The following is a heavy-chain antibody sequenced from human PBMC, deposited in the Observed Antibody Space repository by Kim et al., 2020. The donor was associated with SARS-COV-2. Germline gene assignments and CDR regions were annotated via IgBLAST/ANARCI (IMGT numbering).Heavy chain of an antibody. CDR3: ARHRYDSGFRYFDL. V-gene: IGHV4-39*01. Sequence: TPSLTSRVTISVDTSKNQSSLTLSSVTSADTAVYYCARHRYDSGFRYFDLWGRGTLVTVSS. J-gene: IGHJ2*01. D-gene: IGHD3-22*01.